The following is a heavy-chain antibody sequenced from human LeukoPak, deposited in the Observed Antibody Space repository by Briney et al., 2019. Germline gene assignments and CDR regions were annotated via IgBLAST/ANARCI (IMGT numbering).Heavy chain of an antibody. CDR1: GGSISGYY. CDR2: IYYSGST. D-gene: IGHD3-16*01. J-gene: IGHJ5*02. V-gene: IGHV4-59*01. CDR3: ARFTPQGYGWGGYNRFDP. Sequence: PSETLSLTCTVSGGSISGYYWSWIRQPPGKGLEWIGYIYYSGSTNYNPSLKSRVTISVDTSKNQFSLNLTSVTAADTAVYYCARFTPQGYGWGGYNRFDPWGQGTLVTVSS.